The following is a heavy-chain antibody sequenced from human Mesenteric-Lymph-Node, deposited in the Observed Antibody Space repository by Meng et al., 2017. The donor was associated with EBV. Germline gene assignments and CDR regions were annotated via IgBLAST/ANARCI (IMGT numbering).Heavy chain of an antibody. CDR1: GGYISSSSW. CDR2: IYHSSGTT. D-gene: IGHD6-13*01. CDR3: ARLPPTTGYGTARSY. V-gene: IGHV4-4*02. Sequence: VQLQESGPGLVKPSGTLSLTCSVPGGYISSSSWWRWVRQPPGKGLEWLGEIYHSSGTTNYNPSLKSRVTISLDKSKNQFSLNLSSVTAADTAVYYCARLPPTTGYGTARSYWGQGTLVTVSS. J-gene: IGHJ4*02.